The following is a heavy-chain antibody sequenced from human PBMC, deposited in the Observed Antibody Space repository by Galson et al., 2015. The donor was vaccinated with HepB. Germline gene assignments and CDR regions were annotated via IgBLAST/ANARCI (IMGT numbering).Heavy chain of an antibody. D-gene: IGHD5-18*01. Sequence: SLRLSCAASGFTFSRYGMHWVRQAPGKGLEWVTVIWNDGSNKYYVDSVKGRFTISRDNSKNTLYLQMNSLRAEDTAVYYCARGGGYNYGVVDYWGQGTLVTVSS. CDR2: IWNDGSNK. CDR3: ARGGGYNYGVVDY. J-gene: IGHJ4*02. CDR1: GFTFSRYG. V-gene: IGHV3-33*01.